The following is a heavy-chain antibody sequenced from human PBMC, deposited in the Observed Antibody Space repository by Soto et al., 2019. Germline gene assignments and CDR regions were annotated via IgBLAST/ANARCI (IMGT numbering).Heavy chain of an antibody. J-gene: IGHJ4*02. CDR2: IYRSGTT. Sequence: PSETLSLTCTVSGDPINTYYWIWLRQPPGKGLEWIGHIYRSGTTRYNPSVKSRVTISVDTSKNQFSLKLSSVTAADTAVYYCARVQMATIYFDYWGQGILVTVSS. V-gene: IGHV4-59*01. D-gene: IGHD5-12*01. CDR1: GDPINTYY. CDR3: ARVQMATIYFDY.